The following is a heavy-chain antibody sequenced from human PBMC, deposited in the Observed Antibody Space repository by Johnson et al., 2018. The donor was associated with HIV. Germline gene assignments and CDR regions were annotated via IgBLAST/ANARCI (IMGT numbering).Heavy chain of an antibody. CDR1: GFTFSSYA. CDR3: ARDGSQLTDAFDI. J-gene: IGHJ3*02. Sequence: VQLVESGGGVVQPGRSLRLSCAASGFTFSSYAMHWVRQAPGKGLEWVAVISYDGSNKYYVDSVKGRFTISRDNAKNSLYLQMNSLRAEDTAVYYCARDGSQLTDAFDIWGRDNGHRLF. CDR2: ISYDGSNK. V-gene: IGHV3-30*04. D-gene: IGHD6-6*01.